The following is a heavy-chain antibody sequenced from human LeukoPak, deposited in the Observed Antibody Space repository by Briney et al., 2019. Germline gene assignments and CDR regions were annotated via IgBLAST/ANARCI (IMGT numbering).Heavy chain of an antibody. J-gene: IGHJ4*02. V-gene: IGHV4-31*03. CDR2: IYYSGNT. D-gene: IGHD6-13*01. CDR1: GGSISSGGDY. Sequence: PSETLSLTCTVSGGSISSGGDYWSWIRQHPGKGLEWIGYIYYSGNTYYNPSLKSRVTISVDTSKNQFSLKLNSVTAADTTMYYGARETGLAAAVNWGQGTLVTVSS. CDR3: ARETGLAAAVN.